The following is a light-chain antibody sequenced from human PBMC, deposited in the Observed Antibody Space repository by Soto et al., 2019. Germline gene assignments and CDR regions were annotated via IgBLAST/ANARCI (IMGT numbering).Light chain of an antibody. V-gene: IGKV3-15*01. J-gene: IGKJ1*01. Sequence: EIVMTQSPATLSVSPGERATLSCRASQSVGSNLAWYQQKPGQAPRLLIYGASTRATGIPARFSGSGSGTEFTLSISSLQSEDFAIYFCPQLNNWPPDRTFGQGTKVEIK. CDR1: QSVGSN. CDR3: PQLNNWPPDRT. CDR2: GAS.